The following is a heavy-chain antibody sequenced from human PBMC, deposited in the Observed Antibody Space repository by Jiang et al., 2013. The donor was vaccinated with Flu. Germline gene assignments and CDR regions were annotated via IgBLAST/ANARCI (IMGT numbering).Heavy chain of an antibody. CDR2: LILLTLFA. Sequence: SCTGSGFTFPSTGSAGCARCPGKAWSGWGELILLTLFAKYNPSFQGHVTISADKSINTAYLQWSSLEASDTAIYYCAILRAYTYGYRDKDGCWGQGTLVAVSS. CDR3: AILRAYTYGYRDKDGC. D-gene: IGHD5-18*01. J-gene: IGHJ4*02. CDR1: GFTFPSTG. V-gene: IGHV5-10-1*01.